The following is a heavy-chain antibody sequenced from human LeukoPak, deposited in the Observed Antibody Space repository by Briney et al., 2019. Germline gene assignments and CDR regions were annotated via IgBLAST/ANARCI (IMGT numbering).Heavy chain of an antibody. J-gene: IGHJ4*02. Sequence: ASVKVSCKASGYTFTDYYIHWVRQAPGQGLEWMGWINPNSGGTNYAQKFQGRVTMTRDTSISTAYMELSRLRSDDTAVYYCARLSSFLDDLGLWGQGTLVTVSS. V-gene: IGHV1-2*02. CDR2: INPNSGGT. D-gene: IGHD3-3*02. CDR3: ARLSSFLDDLGL. CDR1: GYTFTDYY.